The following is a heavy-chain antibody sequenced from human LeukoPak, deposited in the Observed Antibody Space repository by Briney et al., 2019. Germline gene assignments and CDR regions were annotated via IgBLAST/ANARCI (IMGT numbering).Heavy chain of an antibody. CDR1: GGSFSGYY. V-gene: IGHV4-34*01. J-gene: IGHJ4*02. D-gene: IGHD2-15*01. CDR2: INHSGST. CDR3: ARAVVVVAATPGRHFDY. Sequence: SETLSLTCAVYGGSFSGYYWSWLRQPPGKGLEWIGEINHSGSTNYNPSLKSRVTISVDTSKNQFSLKLSSVTAADTAVYYCARAVVVVAATPGRHFDYWGQGTLVTVSS.